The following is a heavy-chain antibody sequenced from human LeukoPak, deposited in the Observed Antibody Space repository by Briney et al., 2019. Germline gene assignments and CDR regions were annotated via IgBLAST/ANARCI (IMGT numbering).Heavy chain of an antibody. CDR2: ISGSGGST. V-gene: IGHV3-23*01. Sequence: PGGPLRLSCAASGFTFSTYAMTWVRQGPGKGLEWVSSISGSGGSTYYADSVKGRFTISRDNSKNTLYLQMNSLRAEDTAVYYCAKDADPVSSGWYDLDWFDPWGQGTLVTVSS. D-gene: IGHD6-19*01. CDR1: GFTFSTYA. CDR3: AKDADPVSSGWYDLDWFDP. J-gene: IGHJ5*02.